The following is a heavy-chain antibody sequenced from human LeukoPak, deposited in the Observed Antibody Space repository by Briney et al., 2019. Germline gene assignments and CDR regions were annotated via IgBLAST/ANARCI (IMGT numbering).Heavy chain of an antibody. CDR2: ISSSSSYI. V-gene: IGHV3-21*01. Sequence: GGSLRLSCAASGFTFSSYSMNWVRQAPGKGLEWVSSISSSSSYIYYADSVKGRFTISRDNAKNSLYLQMNSLRAEDTAVYYCARGGQGKVRGVIASRPNAFDIWGQGTMVTVSS. CDR1: GFTFSSYS. CDR3: ARGGQGKVRGVIASRPNAFDI. D-gene: IGHD3-10*01. J-gene: IGHJ3*02.